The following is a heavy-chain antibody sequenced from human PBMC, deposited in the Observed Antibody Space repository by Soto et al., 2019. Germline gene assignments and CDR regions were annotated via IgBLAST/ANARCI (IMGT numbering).Heavy chain of an antibody. CDR3: ARSGDYMYSWFDP. V-gene: IGHV1-18*01. D-gene: IGHD4-17*01. CDR2: ISAYNGNT. Sequence: ASVKVCCKACGYTFTSYSISWVRQAPGQGLEWMGWISAYNGNTNYAQKLQGRVTMTTDTSTSTAYMELRSLRSDDTAVYYCARSGDYMYSWFDPWGQGTLVTVSS. J-gene: IGHJ5*02. CDR1: GYTFTSYS.